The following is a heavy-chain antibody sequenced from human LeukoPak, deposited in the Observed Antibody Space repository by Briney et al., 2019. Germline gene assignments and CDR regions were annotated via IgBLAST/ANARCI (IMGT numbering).Heavy chain of an antibody. V-gene: IGHV3-30*18. D-gene: IGHD6-19*01. CDR1: GFTFSSYG. J-gene: IGHJ4*02. CDR2: ISYDGSNK. CDR3: AKDHSSGWYYFDY. Sequence: GRSLRLSCAASGFTFSSYGTHWVRQAPGKGLEWVAVISYDGSNKYYADSVKGRFTISRDNSKNTLYLQMNSLRAEDTAVYYCAKDHSSGWYYFDYWGQGTLVTVSS.